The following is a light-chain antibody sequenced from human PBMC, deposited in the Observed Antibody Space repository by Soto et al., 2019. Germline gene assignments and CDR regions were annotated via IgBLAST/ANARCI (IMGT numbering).Light chain of an antibody. J-gene: IGLJ2*01. V-gene: IGLV2-11*01. CDR3: CSYAGSYTVV. CDR1: SSDVGGYNY. Sequence: QSALTQPRSVSGSPGQSVTISCTGTSSDVGGYNYVSWYQQHPGKAPKLMIYDVSKRPSGVPDRFSGSKSGNTASLTNSGLQAEDEADYYCCSYAGSYTVVFGGGTQLTVL. CDR2: DVS.